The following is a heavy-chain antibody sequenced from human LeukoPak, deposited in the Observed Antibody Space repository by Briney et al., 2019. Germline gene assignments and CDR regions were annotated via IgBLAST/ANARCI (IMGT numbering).Heavy chain of an antibody. CDR2: ISSSSSTI. V-gene: IGHV3-48*01. CDR1: GFTFSSYS. D-gene: IGHD2-2*01. J-gene: IGHJ4*02. Sequence: GALRLSCAASGFTFSSYSMNWVRQAPGKGLEWVSYISSSSSTIYYADSVKGRFTISRDNAKNSLYLQMNSLSAEDTAVYYCASFIVVVPAAVHRPFDYWGQGTLVTVSS. CDR3: ASFIVVVPAAVHRPFDY.